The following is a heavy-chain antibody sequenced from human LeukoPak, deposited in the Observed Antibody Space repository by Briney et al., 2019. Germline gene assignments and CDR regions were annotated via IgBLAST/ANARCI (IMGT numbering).Heavy chain of an antibody. Sequence: ASVKVSCKASKYTFTGYFIHWVRQAPGQGLEWMGRINPDSGGTNYAQKFQGRVTMTRDTSISTAYMQLNRLRSDDTAVYYRARGRSVAARSFFDYWGQRTLLTVSA. CDR3: ARGRSVAARSFFDY. CDR2: INPDSGGT. D-gene: IGHD6-6*01. V-gene: IGHV1-2*06. CDR1: KYTFTGYF. J-gene: IGHJ4*02.